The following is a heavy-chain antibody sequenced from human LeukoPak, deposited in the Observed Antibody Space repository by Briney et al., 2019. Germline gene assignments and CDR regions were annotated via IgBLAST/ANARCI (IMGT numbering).Heavy chain of an antibody. CDR1: GGSINSYY. CDR3: ARSVGYCSSASCYVNWFDP. D-gene: IGHD2-2*01. Sequence: PSETLSLTCTVSGGSINSYYWSWLRQPAGKGLEWIGRIYASGGTNYNPSLKSRLTISVDKSKNQFSLRLSSVTAADTAVYYCARSVGYCSSASCYVNWFDPWGQGTLVTVSS. J-gene: IGHJ5*02. CDR2: IYASGGT. V-gene: IGHV4-4*07.